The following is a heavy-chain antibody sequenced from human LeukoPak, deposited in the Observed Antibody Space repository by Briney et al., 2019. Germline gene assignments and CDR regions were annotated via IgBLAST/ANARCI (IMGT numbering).Heavy chain of an antibody. V-gene: IGHV1-18*01. CDR3: ARLELAWSGDLSYGKKNWFDP. CDR1: GYRYTSYG. J-gene: IGHJ5*02. D-gene: IGHD3-10*01. CDR2: ISAYNGKT. Sequence: ASVKVSCKASGYRYTSYGITWVRQAPGQGLEWMGWISAYNGKTDYAQRFQGRVTMTTDSSTSTAYMELRSLRSDDTAVYYCARLELAWSGDLSYGKKNWFDPWGQGTLVTVSS.